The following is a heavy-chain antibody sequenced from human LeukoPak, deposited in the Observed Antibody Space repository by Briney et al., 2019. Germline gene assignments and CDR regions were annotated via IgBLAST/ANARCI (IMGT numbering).Heavy chain of an antibody. J-gene: IGHJ6*02. CDR2: ISGDGGST. CDR3: ARRNIIAVAGHYYYYGMDV. CDR1: GFTFDDYA. V-gene: IGHV3-43*02. D-gene: IGHD6-19*01. Sequence: PGGSLRLSCAASGFTFDDYAMHWVRQAPGKGLEWVSLISGDGGSTYYADSVKGRFTISRDNSKNSLYLQMNSLRTEDTALYYCARRNIIAVAGHYYYYGMDVWGQGTTVTVSS.